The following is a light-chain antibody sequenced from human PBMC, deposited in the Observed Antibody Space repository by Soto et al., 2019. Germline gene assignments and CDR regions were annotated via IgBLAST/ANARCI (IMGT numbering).Light chain of an antibody. CDR3: QLIYSTQSA. Sequence: DIQMTQSPSSLSASVGDSVTITCRASQTISRYLNWYQQKPGKAPKLLIYAASSLQSGVPSRFSGSGSGTDLTLIITSLQPEDFATYYCQLIYSTQSAFGQGTKVEIK. CDR1: QTISRY. CDR2: AAS. J-gene: IGKJ1*01. V-gene: IGKV1-39*01.